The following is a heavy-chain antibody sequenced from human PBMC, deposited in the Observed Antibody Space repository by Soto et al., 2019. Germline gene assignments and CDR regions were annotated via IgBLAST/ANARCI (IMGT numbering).Heavy chain of an antibody. V-gene: IGHV3-30*18. D-gene: IGHD6-13*01. Sequence: PGGSLRLSCAASGFTFSSYGMHWVRQAPGKGLEWVAVISYDGSNKYYADSVKGRFTISRDNSKNTLYLQMNSLRAEDTAVYYCAKDRIAARYYFDYWGQGTLVTAPQ. CDR3: AKDRIAARYYFDY. CDR2: ISYDGSNK. CDR1: GFTFSSYG. J-gene: IGHJ4*02.